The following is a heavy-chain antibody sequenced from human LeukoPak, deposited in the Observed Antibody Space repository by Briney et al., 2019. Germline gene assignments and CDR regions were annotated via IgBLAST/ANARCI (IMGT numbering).Heavy chain of an antibody. D-gene: IGHD3-22*01. V-gene: IGHV1-2*02. J-gene: IGHJ4*02. Sequence: VASVKVSCKASGYTFTGYYMHWVQQAPGQGLEWMGWINPNSGGTNYAQKFQGRVTMTRDTSISTAYMELSRLRSDDTAVYYCARAVSTYYYDSSGYYFVISPGDYWGQGTLVTVSS. CDR1: GYTFTGYY. CDR3: ARAVSTYYYDSSGYYFVISPGDY. CDR2: INPNSGGT.